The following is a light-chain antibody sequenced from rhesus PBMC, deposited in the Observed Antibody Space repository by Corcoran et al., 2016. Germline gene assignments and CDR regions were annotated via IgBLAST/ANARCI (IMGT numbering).Light chain of an antibody. CDR3: LQHHSFPYS. CDR1: QGISSY. V-gene: IGKV1-28*03. J-gene: IGKJ2*01. Sequence: DIQMTQSPSSLSASVGDTVTITCRASQGISSYLNWFQQNPGKAPTLLIYVASSLESGVPSRFSGSGSGTDFTLTISSLQPEDFAVYYCLQHHSFPYSFGQGTKVEIK. CDR2: VAS.